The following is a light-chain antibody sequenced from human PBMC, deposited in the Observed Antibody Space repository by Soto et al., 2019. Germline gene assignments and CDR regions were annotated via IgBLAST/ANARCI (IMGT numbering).Light chain of an antibody. CDR1: SRDVGGYNF. Sequence: QSALTQPAPLSGSPGQSITIPCTGTSRDVGGYNFVSWYHQHPGKAPKLMIYEVSNRPSGVSNRFSGSKSGNTASLTISGLQAEDEADYYCSSYTSSSTPYVFGTGTKLTVL. CDR2: EVS. CDR3: SSYTSSSTPYV. V-gene: IGLV2-14*01. J-gene: IGLJ1*01.